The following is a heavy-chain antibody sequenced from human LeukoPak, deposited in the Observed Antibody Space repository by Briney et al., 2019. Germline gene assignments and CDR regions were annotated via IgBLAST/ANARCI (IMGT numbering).Heavy chain of an antibody. Sequence: GRSLRLSCAASGFTFSSYAMRWVRQAPGKGLEWVAVISYDGSNKYYADSVKGRFTISRDNSKNTLYLQMNSLGAEDTAVYYCARDRSSSWLWTYYYYGMDVWGQGTTVTVSS. CDR2: ISYDGSNK. CDR1: GFTFSSYA. J-gene: IGHJ6*02. V-gene: IGHV3-30-3*01. D-gene: IGHD6-13*01. CDR3: ARDRSSSWLWTYYYYGMDV.